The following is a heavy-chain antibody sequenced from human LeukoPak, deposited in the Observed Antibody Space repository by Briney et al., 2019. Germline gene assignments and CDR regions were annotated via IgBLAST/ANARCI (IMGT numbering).Heavy chain of an antibody. CDR2: IRYDGSNK. CDR1: GFTFSSYG. Sequence: GGSLRLSCAASGFTFSSYGMHWVRQAPGKGLEWVAFIRYDGSNKYYADSVKGRFTISRDNSKNTLYLQMNSLRAEDTAAYYCAKDRLIIAVADVIDYWGQGTLVTVSS. V-gene: IGHV3-30*02. D-gene: IGHD6-19*01. CDR3: AKDRLIIAVADVIDY. J-gene: IGHJ4*02.